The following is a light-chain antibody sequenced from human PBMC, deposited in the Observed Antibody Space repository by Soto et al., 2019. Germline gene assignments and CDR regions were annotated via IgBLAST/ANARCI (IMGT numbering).Light chain of an antibody. Sequence: DIQMTQSPSSLSASVGDRVTITCRASQSISNYLNWYQQKPGKAPKLLIYTASTLQSGVPSRFSGSGSGPDFTLTISSLQPEDFATYFCQQTNHFPFTFGPGTKVDIK. CDR2: TAS. V-gene: IGKV1-39*01. CDR3: QQTNHFPFT. J-gene: IGKJ3*01. CDR1: QSISNY.